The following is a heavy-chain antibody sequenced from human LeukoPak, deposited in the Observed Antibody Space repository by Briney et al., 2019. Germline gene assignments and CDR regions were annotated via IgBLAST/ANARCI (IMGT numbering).Heavy chain of an antibody. Sequence: ASMKVSCKASGYTFTGYYMHWVRQAPGQGLEWTGWINPNSGGTNYAQKFQGRVTMTRDTSISTAYMELSRLRSDDTAVYYCAREIFIVVVTNDAFDIWGQGTMVTVSS. J-gene: IGHJ3*02. V-gene: IGHV1-2*02. D-gene: IGHD3-22*01. CDR3: AREIFIVVVTNDAFDI. CDR2: INPNSGGT. CDR1: GYTFTGYY.